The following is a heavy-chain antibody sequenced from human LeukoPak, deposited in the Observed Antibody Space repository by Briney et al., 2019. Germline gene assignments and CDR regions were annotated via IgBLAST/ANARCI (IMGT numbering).Heavy chain of an antibody. V-gene: IGHV3-30*04. CDR2: ISYDGSNK. CDR1: GFTFSSYA. J-gene: IGHJ4*02. Sequence: PGGSLRLSCAASGFTFSSYAMHWVRQAPGKGLEWVAVISYDGSNKYYADSVKGRFTISRDNSKNTLYLQMNSLRAEDTAVYYCASNYDSSGTAAFDYWGQGTLVTVSS. D-gene: IGHD3-22*01. CDR3: ASNYDSSGTAAFDY.